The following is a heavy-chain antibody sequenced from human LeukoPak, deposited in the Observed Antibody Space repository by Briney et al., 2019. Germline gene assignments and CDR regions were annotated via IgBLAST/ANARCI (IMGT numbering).Heavy chain of an antibody. J-gene: IGHJ4*02. D-gene: IGHD3-22*01. V-gene: IGHV1-24*01. CDR3: AVGRDIYYDSSGYYPFDY. Sequence: ASVKVSXKVSGYTLTELSMHWVRQAPGKGLEWMGGFHPEDGETIYAQKFQGRVTMTEDTSTDTAYMELSSLRSEDTAVYYCAVGRDIYYDSSGYYPFDYWGQGTLVTVSS. CDR1: GYTLTELS. CDR2: FHPEDGET.